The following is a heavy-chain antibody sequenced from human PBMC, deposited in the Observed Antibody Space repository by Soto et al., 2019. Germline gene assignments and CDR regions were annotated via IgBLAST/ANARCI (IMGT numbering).Heavy chain of an antibody. CDR2: ISHSGNT. D-gene: IGHD6-6*01. Sequence: QLQLQESGSGLVKPSQTLSLTCAVSGGSISSGGYSWSWIRQPPGKGLEWIGYISHSGNTYYNPSLKSQCTISGDTSKNQFSLRLSSVPAADTAVYCCAVGIAARPLGYWGQGTLVTVSS. CDR3: AVGIAARPLGY. V-gene: IGHV4-30-2*01. J-gene: IGHJ4*02. CDR1: GGSISSGGYS.